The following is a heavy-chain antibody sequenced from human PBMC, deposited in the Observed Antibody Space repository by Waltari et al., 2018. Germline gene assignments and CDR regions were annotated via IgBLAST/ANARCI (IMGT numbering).Heavy chain of an antibody. CDR3: ARVRAMRTRDAFDI. V-gene: IGHV3-48*04. CDR2: ISSSSSTI. CDR1: GFTFSSYS. J-gene: IGHJ3*02. Sequence: EVQLVESGGGLVQPGGSLRLSCAASGFTFSSYSMNWVRQAPGKGLEWVSYISSSSSTIYYADSVKGRFTISRDNAKNSLYLQMNSLRAEDTAVYYCARVRAMRTRDAFDIWGQGTMVTVSS.